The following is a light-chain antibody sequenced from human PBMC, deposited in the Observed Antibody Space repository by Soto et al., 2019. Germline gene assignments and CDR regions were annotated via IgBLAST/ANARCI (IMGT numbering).Light chain of an antibody. V-gene: IGKV1-5*03. CDR3: QQYNSYSSLT. CDR2: KAS. J-gene: IGKJ4*02. Sequence: DIQMTQSPSTLSASVGDRVTITCRASQSTRSWLAWYQQKPGKAPKLLIYKASTLESGVPSRFSGSGSGTEFTLTISSLQPDDFATYYCQQYNSYSSLTFGGGTNVEIK. CDR1: QSTRSW.